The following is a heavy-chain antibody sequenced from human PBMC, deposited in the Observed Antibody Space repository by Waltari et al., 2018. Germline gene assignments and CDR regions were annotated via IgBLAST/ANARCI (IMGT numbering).Heavy chain of an antibody. J-gene: IGHJ3*02. CDR3: ATYYYDSSGSLGAFDI. D-gene: IGHD3-22*01. V-gene: IGHV1-24*01. CDR2: FDPEDGET. Sequence: QVQLVQSGAEVKKPGASVKVSCKVSGYTLTDLSMHWVRQAPGKGLEWMGGFDPEDGETIYAQKFQGRVTMTEDTSTDTAYMELSSLRSEDTAVYYCATYYYDSSGSLGAFDIWGQGTMVTVSS. CDR1: GYTLTDLS.